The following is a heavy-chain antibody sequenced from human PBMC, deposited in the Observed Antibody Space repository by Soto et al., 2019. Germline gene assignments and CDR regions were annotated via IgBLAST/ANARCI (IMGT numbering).Heavy chain of an antibody. CDR3: ARREKSYYDILSGYRSPYSYYCTGMNV. D-gene: IGHD3-9*01. CDR1: GYTFTSYA. CDR2: MIPNSGNT. Sequence: ASVKVSCKASGYTFTSYAINWVRQATGQGLEWMGWMIPNSGNTGYAQKFQGRVTMTRNTSISTAYMELGSLRSEYTAVYYWARREKSYYDILSGYRSPYSYYCTGMNVWGTGTTVPSPQ. V-gene: IGHV1-8*01. J-gene: IGHJ6*04.